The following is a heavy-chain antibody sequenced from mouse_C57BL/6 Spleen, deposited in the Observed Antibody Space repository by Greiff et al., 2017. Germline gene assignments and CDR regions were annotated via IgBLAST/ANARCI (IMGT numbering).Heavy chain of an antibody. J-gene: IGHJ4*01. CDR3: ARYYGSSNYAMDY. CDR2: IYPGDGDT. CDR1: GYAFSSSW. D-gene: IGHD1-1*01. V-gene: IGHV1-82*01. Sequence: VKLVESGPELVKPGASVKISCKASGYAFSSSWMNWVKQRPGKGLEWIGRIYPGDGDTNYNGKFKGKATLTADKSSSTAYMQLSSLTSEDSAVYFCARYYGSSNYAMDYWGQGTSVTVSS.